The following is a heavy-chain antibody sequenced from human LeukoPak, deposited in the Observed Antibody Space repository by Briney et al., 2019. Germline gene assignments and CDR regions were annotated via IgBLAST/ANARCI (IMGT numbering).Heavy chain of an antibody. J-gene: IGHJ4*02. CDR2: ISSSSSYT. CDR3: ARVDSSSSWYGC. V-gene: IGHV3-11*05. D-gene: IGHD6-13*01. Sequence: PGGSLRLSCAASGFTFSDYYMSWIRQAPGKGLEWVSYISSSSSYTNYADSVKGRFTISRDNAKNSLYLQMNGLRAEDTAVYYCARVDSSSSWYGCWGQGTLVTVSS. CDR1: GFTFSDYY.